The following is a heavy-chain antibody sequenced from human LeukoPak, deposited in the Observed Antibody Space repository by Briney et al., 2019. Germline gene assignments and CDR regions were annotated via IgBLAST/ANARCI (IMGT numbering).Heavy chain of an antibody. CDR1: GFTFSSYA. D-gene: IGHD3-22*01. J-gene: IGHJ4*02. CDR3: AKEGATYYYDSSGYYRSYYFDY. V-gene: IGHV3-23*01. CDR2: ISGSGGST. Sequence: GGSLRLSRAASGFTFSSYAMSWVRQAPGKGLEWVSAISGSGGSTYYADSVKGRFTISRDNSKNTLYLQMNSLRAEDTAVYYCAKEGATYYYDSSGYYRSYYFDYWGQGTLVTVSS.